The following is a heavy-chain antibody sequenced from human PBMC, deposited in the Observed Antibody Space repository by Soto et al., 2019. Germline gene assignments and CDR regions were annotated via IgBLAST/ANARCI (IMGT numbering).Heavy chain of an antibody. CDR3: ARPTYFGNSADY. J-gene: IGHJ4*02. CDR1: GGTFSSYA. D-gene: IGHD4-4*01. Sequence: SVKVSCKASGGTFSSYAISWVRQAPGQGLEWMGGIIPIFGTANYAQKFQGRVTITADESTSTAYMELSSLRSEDTAVYYCARPTYFGNSADYWGQGTLVTVSS. CDR2: IIPIFGTA. V-gene: IGHV1-69*13.